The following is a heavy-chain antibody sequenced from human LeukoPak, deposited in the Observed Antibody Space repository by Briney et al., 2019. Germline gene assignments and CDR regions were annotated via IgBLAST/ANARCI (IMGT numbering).Heavy chain of an antibody. CDR3: ARGYNYYDSGSYGDY. D-gene: IGHD3-10*01. V-gene: IGHV1-2*02. CDR1: GYTFTGYY. CDR2: INPNSGGT. Sequence: GASVKVSCKASGYTFTGYYMHWVRQAPGQGLEWMGWINPNSGGTNYPQKFQGRVTMTRDTSISTAYMELSRLRSDDTAVYYCARGYNYYDSGSYGDYWGQGTLVTVSS. J-gene: IGHJ4*02.